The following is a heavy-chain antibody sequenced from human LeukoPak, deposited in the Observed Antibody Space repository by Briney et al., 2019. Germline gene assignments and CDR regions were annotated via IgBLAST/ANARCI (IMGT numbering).Heavy chain of an antibody. V-gene: IGHV3-7*01. CDR1: GFTFSDYW. CDR3: VRGVTTVNY. Sequence: GGSLRLSCAASGFTFSDYWMNWVCQAPGKGLEWVANIKKDGSEKYYVASVKGRYTISRDNAKNSLSLQMNSLRAEGTAVYYCVRGVTTVNYWGQGTLVTVSS. CDR2: IKKDGSEK. J-gene: IGHJ4*02. D-gene: IGHD4-11*01.